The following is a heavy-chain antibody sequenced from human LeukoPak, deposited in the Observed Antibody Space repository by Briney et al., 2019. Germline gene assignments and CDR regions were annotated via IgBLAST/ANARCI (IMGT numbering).Heavy chain of an antibody. Sequence: PGGSLRLSCAASGFTFDEFAMHWVRQTPGKRLEWVGLIKFDGSETFYADSMKGRFAISRDNFKGSLYLQIHSLRIDDTALYYCAKGTVTELQAWGQGTLVTVSS. CDR1: GFTFDEFA. V-gene: IGHV3-43*01. CDR2: IKFDGSET. J-gene: IGHJ5*02. D-gene: IGHD1-7*01. CDR3: AKGTVTELQA.